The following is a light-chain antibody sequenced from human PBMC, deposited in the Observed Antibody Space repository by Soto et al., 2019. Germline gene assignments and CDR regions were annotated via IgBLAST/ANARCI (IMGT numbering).Light chain of an antibody. CDR2: DVS. V-gene: IGKV1-5*01. J-gene: IGKJ1*01. CDR1: QSISTW. CDR3: QQYNSYWT. Sequence: MTQSPSTLSASVGDRVTITCRASQSISTWLAWYQQKPGKAPKLLIYDVSNLESGVPSRFSGSGSGTEFTLTISSLQPDDFATYFCQQYNSYWTFGQGTKVDIK.